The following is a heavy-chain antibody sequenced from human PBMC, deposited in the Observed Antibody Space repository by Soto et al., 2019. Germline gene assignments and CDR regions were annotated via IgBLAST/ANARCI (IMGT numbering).Heavy chain of an antibody. CDR3: ARPGSSDAYYYYYGMDV. D-gene: IGHD6-6*01. Sequence: GGSLRLSCAASGFTFSSYAMTWVRKAPGKGLEWVSSISGSGDSTYYADSVKGRFTISRDNSKNTLYLQMNNLRAEDTAVYYCARPGSSDAYYYYYGMDVWGQGTTVTVSS. CDR2: ISGSGDST. V-gene: IGHV3-23*01. CDR1: GFTFSSYA. J-gene: IGHJ6*02.